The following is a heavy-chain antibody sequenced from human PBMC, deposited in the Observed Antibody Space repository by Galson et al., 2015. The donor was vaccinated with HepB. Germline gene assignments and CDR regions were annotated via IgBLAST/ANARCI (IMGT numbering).Heavy chain of an antibody. J-gene: IGHJ4*02. V-gene: IGHV3-30-3*01. Sequence: SLRLSCAASGFTFSSYAMHWVRQAPGKRLGWVAVISYDGSNKYYADSVKGRFTISRDNSKNTLYLQMNSLGAEDTAVYYCARGARVGATIFDYWGQRTLVTVSS. CDR3: ARGARVGATIFDY. CDR1: GFTFSSYA. D-gene: IGHD1-26*01. CDR2: ISYDGSNK.